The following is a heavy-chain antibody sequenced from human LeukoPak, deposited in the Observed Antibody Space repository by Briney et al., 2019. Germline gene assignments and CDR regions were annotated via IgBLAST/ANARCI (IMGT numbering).Heavy chain of an antibody. CDR2: VFYSGTT. Sequence: GTVFYSGTTYYNPSLGSRLTISVDTSKNQFSLRLTSVTAADTTVYYCARLAAIRGVVFIDYWGQGALVTVSS. J-gene: IGHJ4*02. V-gene: IGHV4-39*01. D-gene: IGHD3-10*01. CDR3: ARLAAIRGVVFIDY.